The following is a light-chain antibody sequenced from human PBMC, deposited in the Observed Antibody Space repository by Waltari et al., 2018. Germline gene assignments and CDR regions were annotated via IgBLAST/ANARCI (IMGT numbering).Light chain of an antibody. CDR2: GAS. V-gene: IGKV1-39*01. CDR3: QQSHTPPWT. Sequence: DIQMTKSPSSLSASVGDRVTIPCRASQNISPYLNWYQQKPGKVPEVLIYGASSLQGGVPSRFSGGGSGTDFTLTIDSLQPEDLATYYCQQSHTPPWTFGQGTKVEIK. J-gene: IGKJ1*01. CDR1: QNISPY.